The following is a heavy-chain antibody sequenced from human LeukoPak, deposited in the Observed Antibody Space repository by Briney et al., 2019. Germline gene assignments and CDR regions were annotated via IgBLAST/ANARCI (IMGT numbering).Heavy chain of an antibody. J-gene: IGHJ4*02. D-gene: IGHD3-22*01. Sequence: GASVKVSCKASGYTFTSYYMHWVRQAPGQGLEWMGIINPSGGSTNYAQKFQGRVTITADKSTSTAYMELSSLRSEDTAVYYCARAPVHGDSSGYHIFDYWGQGTLVTVSS. V-gene: IGHV1-46*01. CDR1: GYTFTSYY. CDR3: ARAPVHGDSSGYHIFDY. CDR2: INPSGGST.